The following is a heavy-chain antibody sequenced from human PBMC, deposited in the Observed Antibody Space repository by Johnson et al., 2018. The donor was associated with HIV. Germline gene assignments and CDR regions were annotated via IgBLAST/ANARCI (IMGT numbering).Heavy chain of an antibody. Sequence: EVQLVESGGGLVQPGGSLRLSCAASGFTFSSYAMSWVRQAPGKGLEWVSAISGSGGSPYYSDSVKGRFTISRDNSKNTLYLQMNSLRAEDTAVYYCARGEGGTYLPDAFDIWGQGTMVTVSS. J-gene: IGHJ3*02. CDR1: GFTFSSYA. V-gene: IGHV3-23*04. CDR2: ISGSGGSP. CDR3: ARGEGGTYLPDAFDI. D-gene: IGHD1-26*01.